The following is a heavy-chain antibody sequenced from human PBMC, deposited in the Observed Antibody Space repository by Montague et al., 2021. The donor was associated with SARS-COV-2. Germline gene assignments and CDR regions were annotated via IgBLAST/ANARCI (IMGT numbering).Heavy chain of an antibody. D-gene: IGHD3-9*01. J-gene: IGHJ3*02. Sequence: SETLSLTCAVSRGSFSNYYWTWIRQSPGKGLEWIGEINQGGAPNYTPSLKSRGTISLDTSKKQISLKLNSVTVADTAVFFCARGRPVQGSLRHFDSISSGALDIWAQGSLVIVSS. CDR3: ARGRPVQGSLRHFDSISSGALDI. CDR2: INQGGAP. CDR1: RGSFSNYY. V-gene: IGHV4-34*01.